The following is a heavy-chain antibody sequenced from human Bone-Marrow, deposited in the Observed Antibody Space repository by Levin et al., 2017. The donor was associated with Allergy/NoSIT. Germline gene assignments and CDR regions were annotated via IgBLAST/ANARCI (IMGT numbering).Heavy chain of an antibody. CDR1: GFSFNNYG. Sequence: GESLKISCAASGFSFNNYGMYWVRQAPGKGLEWVAAIWYDGNTEYYAESVKGRFTVSRDNSKSTLYLQMSSLRAEDAAVYYCARDSLVDIGYFQYWGQGTLVTVSS. CDR3: ARDSLVDIGYFQY. CDR2: IWYDGNTE. J-gene: IGHJ1*01. V-gene: IGHV3-33*01. D-gene: IGHD5-12*01.